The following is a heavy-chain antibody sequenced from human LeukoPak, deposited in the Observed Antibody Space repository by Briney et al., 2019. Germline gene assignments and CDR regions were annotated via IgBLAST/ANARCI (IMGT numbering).Heavy chain of an antibody. J-gene: IGHJ2*01. Sequence: GGSLRLSCAASGFTFSSHGMSWVRQTPGKGLEWVSSISTSGDGTVYADPVKGRVTISRDNSKNTLYLQMNSLRAEDTAVYSCAKNLLGSGAYSWYFDLWGRGTLVIVSS. CDR1: GFTFSSHG. CDR3: AKNLLGSGAYSWYFDL. D-gene: IGHD1-26*01. CDR2: ISTSGDGT. V-gene: IGHV3-23*01.